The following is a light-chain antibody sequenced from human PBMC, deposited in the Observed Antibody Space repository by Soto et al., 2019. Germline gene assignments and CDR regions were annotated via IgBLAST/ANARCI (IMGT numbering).Light chain of an antibody. Sequence: EIVLTQSPGTLSLSPGERATLSCRASQSVSSSYLAWYQPKPGQPPRLVIYGASSRATGIPGRFSGSGSGTDLTLTISRLEAEDFAVYGCQQYGSSPSWTFGQGTKVDIK. J-gene: IGKJ1*01. CDR3: QQYGSSPSWT. V-gene: IGKV3-20*01. CDR2: GAS. CDR1: QSVSSSY.